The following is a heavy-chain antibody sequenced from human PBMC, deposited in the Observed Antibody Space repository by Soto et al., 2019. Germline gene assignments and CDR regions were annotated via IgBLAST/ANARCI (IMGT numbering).Heavy chain of an antibody. CDR2: ISWNSGSI. CDR1: GFTFDDYA. D-gene: IGHD2-15*01. J-gene: IGHJ4*02. CDR3: AKDPGRYCSDGSCYPYYFDY. V-gene: IGHV3-9*01. Sequence: EVQLVESGGGLVQPGRSLRLSCAASGFTFDDYAMHWVRQAPGKGLEWVSGISWNSGSIGYADSVKGRFTISRDNAKNSLYLQMNSLRAEDTALYYCAKDPGRYCSDGSCYPYYFDYWGQGTLVTVSS.